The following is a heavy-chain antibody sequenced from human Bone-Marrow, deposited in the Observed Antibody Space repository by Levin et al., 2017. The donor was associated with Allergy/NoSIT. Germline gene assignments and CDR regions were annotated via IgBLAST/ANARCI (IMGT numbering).Heavy chain of an antibody. Sequence: VSGPTLVKPTQTLTLTCTFSGLSLSTGGMRVSWIRQPPGKALEWLARLDWNEDKFYSPSLKTRLTISKDTSNNQVVLTMTNMDPVDTATYYCAHSHCSGGNCYSNAFDIWGQGTMVTVSS. D-gene: IGHD2-15*01. CDR3: AHSHCSGGNCYSNAFDI. CDR1: GLSLSTGGMR. CDR2: LDWNEDK. J-gene: IGHJ3*02. V-gene: IGHV2-70*04.